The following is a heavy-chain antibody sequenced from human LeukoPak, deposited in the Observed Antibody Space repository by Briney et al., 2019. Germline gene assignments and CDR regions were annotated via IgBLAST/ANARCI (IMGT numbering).Heavy chain of an antibody. CDR1: GYTFTEYN. Sequence: SVKVSCKASGYTFTEYNIHWVRQAPGLGLEWMGWVNPNSGGTNYAQKFQGRVTMTRDTSINTAYREGIRLSSDDTAVYYCARPTLRVSGSFHFWGQGAPVTVSS. V-gene: IGHV1-2*02. J-gene: IGHJ4*02. CDR2: VNPNSGGT. CDR3: ARPTLRVSGSFHF. D-gene: IGHD1-26*01.